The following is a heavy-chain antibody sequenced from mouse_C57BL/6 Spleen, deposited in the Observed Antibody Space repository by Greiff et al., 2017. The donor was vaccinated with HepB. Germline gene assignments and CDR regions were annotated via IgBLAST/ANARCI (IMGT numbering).Heavy chain of an antibody. CDR1: GYAFSSYW. D-gene: IGHD2-5*01. CDR2: IYPGDGDT. Sequence: VKLVESGAELVKPGASVKISCKASGYAFSSYWMNWVKQRPGKGLEWIGQIYPGDGDTNYNGKFKGKATLTADKSSSTAYMQLSSLTSEDSAVYFCAVYSNYGYAMDYWGQGTSVTVSS. CDR3: AVYSNYGYAMDY. V-gene: IGHV1-80*01. J-gene: IGHJ4*01.